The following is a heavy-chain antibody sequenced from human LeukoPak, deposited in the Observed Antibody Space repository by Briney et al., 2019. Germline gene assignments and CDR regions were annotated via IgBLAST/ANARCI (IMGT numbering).Heavy chain of an antibody. V-gene: IGHV4-59*01. CDR3: ARSSKSPFGGDWILFDY. CDR1: GGSISSYY. J-gene: IGHJ4*02. Sequence: SETLSLTCTVSGGSISSYYWSWIRQPPGKELEWIGYIYYRGSTNYNPSLKSRVTISVDTSKNQFSLKLSSVTAADTAVYYCARSSKSPFGGDWILFDYWGQGTLVTVSS. D-gene: IGHD2-21*02. CDR2: IYYRGST.